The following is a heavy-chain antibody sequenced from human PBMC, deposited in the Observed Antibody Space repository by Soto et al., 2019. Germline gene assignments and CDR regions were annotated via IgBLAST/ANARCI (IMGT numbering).Heavy chain of an antibody. J-gene: IGHJ4*02. D-gene: IGHD3-10*01. CDR1: GFTFSSYA. V-gene: IGHV3-23*01. Sequence: HPGGSLRLSCAASGFTFSSYAMSWVRQAPGKGLEWVSAISGSGGSTYYADSVKGRFTISRDNSKNTLYLQMNSLRAEDTAVCYCAKKMYYYGSGSETRTFDYWGQGTLVTVSS. CDR2: ISGSGGST. CDR3: AKKMYYYGSGSETRTFDY.